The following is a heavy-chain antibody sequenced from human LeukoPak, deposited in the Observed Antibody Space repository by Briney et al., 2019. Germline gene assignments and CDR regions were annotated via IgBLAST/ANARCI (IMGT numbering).Heavy chain of an antibody. V-gene: IGHV3-74*01. CDR3: ASSPRWASYGYDIDY. CDR2: INSDGSST. CDR1: GFTFSSYW. J-gene: IGHJ4*02. Sequence: GGSLRLSCAASGFTFSSYWMHWVRQAPGKGLVWVSRINSDGSSTSYADSVKGRFTISRGNAKNTLYLQMNSLRAEDTAVYYCASSPRWASYGYDIDYWGQGTLVTVSS. D-gene: IGHD5-18*01.